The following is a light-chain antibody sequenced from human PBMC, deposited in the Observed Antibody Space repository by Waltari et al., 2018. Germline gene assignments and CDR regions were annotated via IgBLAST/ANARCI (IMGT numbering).Light chain of an antibody. Sequence: EIVMTQSPATLSVSPGEGAPLSCRASQSVGSHLAWYLQKPGQAPGLLIYGASTRAPGIPPRFSGSGYGSEFTLTINSLQSEDFGVYYCQQYNNWPRTFGQGTKVEVK. CDR2: GAS. V-gene: IGKV3-15*01. J-gene: IGKJ1*01. CDR3: QQYNNWPRT. CDR1: QSVGSH.